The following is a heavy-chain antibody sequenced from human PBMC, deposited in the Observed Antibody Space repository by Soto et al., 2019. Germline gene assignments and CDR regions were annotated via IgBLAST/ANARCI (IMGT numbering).Heavy chain of an antibody. Sequence: ASVKVSCKASGYTFTSYYMHWVRQAPGQGLEWMGIINPSGGSTSYAQKFQGRVTMTRDTSTSTVYMELSSLRSEDTAVYYCAIGRSGDYGGVGNWFDPWGQGTLVTVSS. CDR1: GYTFTSYY. CDR3: AIGRSGDYGGVGNWFDP. CDR2: INPSGGST. V-gene: IGHV1-46*01. J-gene: IGHJ5*02. D-gene: IGHD4-17*01.